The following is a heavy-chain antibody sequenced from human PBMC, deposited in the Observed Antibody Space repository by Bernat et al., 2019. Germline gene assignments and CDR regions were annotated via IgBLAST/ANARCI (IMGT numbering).Heavy chain of an antibody. CDR1: GFTFSDYY. J-gene: IGHJ6*03. CDR2: ISSSSYT. CDR3: ARGTSTSAPYMDV. Sequence: QVQLVESGGGLVKTGGSLRLSCAASGFTFSDYYMSWIRQAPGKGLDWVSYISSSSYTNYADSVKGRFTISRDNAKNSLYLQMNSLRAEDTAVYYCARGTSTSAPYMDVWGKGTTVTVSS. V-gene: IGHV3-11*05.